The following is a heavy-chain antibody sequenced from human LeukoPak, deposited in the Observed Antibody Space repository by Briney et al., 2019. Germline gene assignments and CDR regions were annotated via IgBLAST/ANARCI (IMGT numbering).Heavy chain of an antibody. J-gene: IGHJ4*02. CDR1: GFTFSNYA. D-gene: IGHD6-19*01. V-gene: IGHV4-59*05. CDR2: IYYSGST. Sequence: PGGSLRLSCAASGFTFSNYAMNWVRQAPGKGLEWIGSIYYSGSTYYNPSLKSRVTISVDTSKNQFSLKLSSVTAADTAVYYCARSLQWLPFDYWGQGTLVTVSS. CDR3: ARSLQWLPFDY.